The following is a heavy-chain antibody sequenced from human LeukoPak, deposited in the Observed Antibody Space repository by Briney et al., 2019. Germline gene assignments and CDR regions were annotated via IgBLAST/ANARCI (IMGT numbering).Heavy chain of an antibody. V-gene: IGHV4-4*07. Sequence: KPSETPSLTCTVSGGSIINYYWSWIRQPAGKGLEWIGRIYTSGRTNYNPSLRSRVPMSVDTSKNQFSLKLTSVTAADTAVYYCARDRSSSWARDWFDPWGQGTLVTVSS. CDR1: GGSIINYY. D-gene: IGHD6-13*01. CDR3: ARDRSSSWARDWFDP. J-gene: IGHJ5*02. CDR2: IYTSGRT.